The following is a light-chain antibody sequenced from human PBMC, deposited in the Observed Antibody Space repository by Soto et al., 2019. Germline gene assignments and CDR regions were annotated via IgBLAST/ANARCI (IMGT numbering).Light chain of an antibody. J-gene: IGLJ1*01. CDR2: ENY. Sequence: QSVLTQPPSVSAAPGQKVTISCSGSSSNIGNNYVSWYQQLPGTAPKLLIYENYKRPSGIPDRFSGSKSGTSATLGITGLQTGDEADYYCGTWNSILSAYVFGTGTKLTVL. V-gene: IGLV1-51*02. CDR3: GTWNSILSAYV. CDR1: SSNIGNNY.